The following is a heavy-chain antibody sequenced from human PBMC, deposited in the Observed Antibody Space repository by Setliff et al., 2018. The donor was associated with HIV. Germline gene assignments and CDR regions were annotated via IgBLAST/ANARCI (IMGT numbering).Heavy chain of an antibody. V-gene: IGHV4-39*01. CDR2: IFNDGRT. CDR1: GGSISNSRYY. J-gene: IGHJ4*02. CDR3: ARHFPSISLFFGDPGPFDR. D-gene: IGHD3-10*01. Sequence: SETLSLTCTVSGGSISNSRYYWSWIRQPPGKGLEWIGSIFNDGRTYYNPSLKSRITIPMDTSTNQFSLKLSSVTAADTAVYFCARHFPSISLFFGDPGPFDRWGQGALVTVSS.